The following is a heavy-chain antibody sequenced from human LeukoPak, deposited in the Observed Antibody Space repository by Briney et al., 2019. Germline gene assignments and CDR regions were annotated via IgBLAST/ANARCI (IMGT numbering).Heavy chain of an antibody. CDR3: ARRATTERGHSYGLDY. CDR1: GFTFSSYH. D-gene: IGHD5-18*01. V-gene: IGHV3-21*01. Sequence: PGGSLRLSCVVSGFTFSSYHMNWVRQAPGKGLEWVSSISTSSSSSYIYYADSVTGRFTISRDNTKNSLYLQMNSLRAEDTAVYYCARRATTERGHSYGLDYWGQGTLVTVSS. CDR2: ISTSSSSSYI. J-gene: IGHJ4*02.